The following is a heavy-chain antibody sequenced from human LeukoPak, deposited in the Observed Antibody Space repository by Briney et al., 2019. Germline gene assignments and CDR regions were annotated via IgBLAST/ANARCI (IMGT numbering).Heavy chain of an antibody. J-gene: IGHJ4*02. CDR2: MNPNSGNT. D-gene: IGHD6-13*01. V-gene: IGHV1-8*03. CDR1: GYTFTSYD. Sequence: ASVKVSCKASGYTFTSYDINWVRQATGQGLEWMGWMNPNSGNTGYAQKFQGRVTITRNTSISTAYMELSSLRSEDTAVYYCAREGIAALTDCFDYWGQGTLVTVSS. CDR3: AREGIAALTDCFDY.